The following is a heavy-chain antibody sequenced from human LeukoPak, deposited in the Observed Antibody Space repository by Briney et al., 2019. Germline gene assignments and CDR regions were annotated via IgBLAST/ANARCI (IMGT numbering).Heavy chain of an antibody. CDR3: ARGYDFWSGYPQHFDS. CDR1: RFTLSSYG. J-gene: IGHJ4*02. D-gene: IGHD3-3*01. CDR2: ISSGSSYK. V-gene: IGHV3-21*01. Sequence: GGSLRLSCVASRFTLSSYGMNWVRQAPGKGLEWVSSISSGSSYKYYADSVKGRFTVSRDNAKNLLYLEMNSLRAEDTAVYYCARGYDFWSGYPQHFDSWGQGTLVAVSS.